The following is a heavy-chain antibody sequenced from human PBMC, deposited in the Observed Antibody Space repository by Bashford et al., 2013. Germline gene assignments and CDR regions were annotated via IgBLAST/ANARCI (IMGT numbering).Heavy chain of an antibody. J-gene: IGHJ4*02. CDR2: ISSSTTYI. V-gene: IGHV3-21*01. Sequence: VRQAPGKGLEWVSSISSSTTYIFYADSVKGRFTISRDNAKNSLYLQMNSLRAEDTAVYYCAIDLLGYSYEIDNPFDYWGQGTLVTVSS. CDR3: AIDLLGYSYEIDNPFDY. D-gene: IGHD5-18*01.